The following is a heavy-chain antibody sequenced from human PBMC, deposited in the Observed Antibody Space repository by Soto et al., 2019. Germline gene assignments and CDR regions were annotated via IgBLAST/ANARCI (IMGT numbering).Heavy chain of an antibody. CDR1: GFTFSSYT. CDR3: ARDGVKRYFDL. Sequence: QVQLVESGGGVVQPGRSLRLSCVASGFTFSSYTMHWVRQAPGKGLEWVAVISYDGSNKYYADSVKGRFTISRDNSKNTLYLQMNSLIGEDTAVYYCARDGVKRYFDLWGRGTLVTVSS. CDR2: ISYDGSNK. J-gene: IGHJ2*01. D-gene: IGHD2-21*01. V-gene: IGHV3-30-3*01.